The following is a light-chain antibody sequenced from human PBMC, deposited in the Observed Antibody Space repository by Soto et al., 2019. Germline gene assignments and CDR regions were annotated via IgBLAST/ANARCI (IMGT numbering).Light chain of an antibody. CDR3: QSYDSSLSGSVV. CDR1: SSSIGAGYD. CDR2: ANT. Sequence: QSVLTQPPSVSGAPGQRVTISCTGSSSSIGAGYDVHWYQQLPGTAPKLLIYANTNRPSGVPDRFSGSKSGSSASLAITGLQAEDEADYYFQSYDSSLSGSVVFGGGTKLTVL. V-gene: IGLV1-40*01. J-gene: IGLJ2*01.